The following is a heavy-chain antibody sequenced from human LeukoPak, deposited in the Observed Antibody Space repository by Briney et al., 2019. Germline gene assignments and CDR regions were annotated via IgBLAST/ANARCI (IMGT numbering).Heavy chain of an antibody. CDR1: GYTFTSYD. D-gene: IGHD1-7*01. J-gene: IGHJ4*02. CDR3: ATSTSAGTVDY. V-gene: IGHV1-8*03. Sequence: ASVKVSCKASGYTFTSYDINWVRQATGQGLEWMGWMNPNSGNTGYAQKFQGRVTITRNTSISTAYMELSSLRSEDTAVYYCATSTSAGTVDYWGQGTLVTVSS. CDR2: MNPNSGNT.